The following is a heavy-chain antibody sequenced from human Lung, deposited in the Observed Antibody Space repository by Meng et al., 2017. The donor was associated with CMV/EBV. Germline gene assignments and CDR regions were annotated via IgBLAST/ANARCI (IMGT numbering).Heavy chain of an antibody. Sequence: SXTXSLXCAVYGGSFSGYYWSWIRQPPGKGLEWIGEINHSGSTNYNPSLESRVTISGDTSKNHFSLMLSSMTAADTAVYYCARGRSNWNDYPFVYWGTGKLV. CDR1: GGSFSGYY. J-gene: IGHJ4*02. CDR3: ARGRSNWNDYPFVY. CDR2: INHSGST. V-gene: IGHV4-34*01. D-gene: IGHD1-1*01.